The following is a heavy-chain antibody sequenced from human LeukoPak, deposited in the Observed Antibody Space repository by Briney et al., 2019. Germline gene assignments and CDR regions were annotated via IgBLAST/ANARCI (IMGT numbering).Heavy chain of an antibody. V-gene: IGHV1-69*05. CDR1: GGTFSSYA. J-gene: IGHJ5*02. CDR2: IIPIFGTA. CDR3: ARGYCSGGSCYNPGWFDP. Sequence: SVTVSCKASGGTFSSYAISWVRQAPGQGLEWMGGIIPIFGTANYAQKFQGRVTITTDESTSTAYMELSSLRSEDTAVYYCARGYCSGGSCYNPGWFDPWGQGTLVTVSS. D-gene: IGHD2-15*01.